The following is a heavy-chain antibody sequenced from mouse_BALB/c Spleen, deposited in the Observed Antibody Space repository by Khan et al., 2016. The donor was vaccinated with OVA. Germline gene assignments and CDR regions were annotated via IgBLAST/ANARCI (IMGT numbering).Heavy chain of an antibody. CDR2: IYPATGST. CDR3: AGHGKNDEAGFAY. D-gene: IGHD2-12*01. V-gene: IGHV1-76*01. J-gene: IGHJ3*01. Sequence: QVQLKESGAELVRPGASVKLSCKTSGYIFTSYWIHWVKQRSGQGLEWIARIYPATGSTHYNEKFKGKATLTADKSSSTAHMQPSSLTSEDSAVSVAAGHGKNDEAGFAYWGQGTLVTVSA. CDR1: GYIFTSYW.